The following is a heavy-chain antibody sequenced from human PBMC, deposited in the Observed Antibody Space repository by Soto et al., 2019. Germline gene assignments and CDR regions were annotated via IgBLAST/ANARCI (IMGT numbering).Heavy chain of an antibody. D-gene: IGHD3-3*01. J-gene: IGHJ4*02. CDR2: IYPGDSDP. Sequence: GESLKISCKGSGYSFTSYWIGWVRQMPGKGLEWMGIIYPGDSDPRYSPSFQGQVTISAGKSISPAYLQWSSLKASDTAMYYCARHAGVVITYADYWGQGTLVTVSS. V-gene: IGHV5-51*01. CDR3: ARHAGVVITYADY. CDR1: GYSFTSYW.